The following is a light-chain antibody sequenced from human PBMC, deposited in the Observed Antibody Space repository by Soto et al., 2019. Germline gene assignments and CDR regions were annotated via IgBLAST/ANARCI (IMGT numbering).Light chain of an antibody. CDR1: GSNIGAGYD. Sequence: QSVLTQPPSVSGAPGQRVTISCTGSGSNIGAGYDVHWYQQLPGTAPKLLIFANINRPSGVPDRFPGSKSGTSASLAITGLRAEDEADYYCQSYDSSPSGYVFGTGTKVTV. CDR2: ANI. CDR3: QSYDSSPSGYV. V-gene: IGLV1-40*01. J-gene: IGLJ1*01.